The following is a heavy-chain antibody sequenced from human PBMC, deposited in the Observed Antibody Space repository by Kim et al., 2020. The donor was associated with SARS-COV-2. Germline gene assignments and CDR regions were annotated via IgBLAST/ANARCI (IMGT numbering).Heavy chain of an antibody. CDR2: ISGSGGST. D-gene: IGHD3-9*01. V-gene: IGHV3-23*01. CDR1: GFTFSSYA. CDR3: AKGAETYYDILTGYYTPYFDY. Sequence: GGSLRLSCAASGFTFSSYAMSWVRQAPGKGLEWVSGISGSGGSTYYADSVKGRFTISRDNSKNTLYLQMNSLRAEDTAVYYCAKGAETYYDILTGYYTPYFDYWGQGTLVTVSS. J-gene: IGHJ4*02.